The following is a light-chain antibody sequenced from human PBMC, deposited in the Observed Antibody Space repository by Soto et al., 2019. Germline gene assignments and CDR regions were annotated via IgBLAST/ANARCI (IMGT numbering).Light chain of an antibody. CDR3: SSYAGSSNV. Sequence: HSALTPPPSSSGSPGQSVAISCTGTISDVGGYNYVSWYQQHPGKAPKLMIYEVNKRPSGVPDRFSGSKSGKTASLTVSGLQAEDEADYYCSSYAGSSNVFRTGTKV. J-gene: IGLJ1*01. V-gene: IGLV2-8*01. CDR1: ISDVGGYNY. CDR2: EVN.